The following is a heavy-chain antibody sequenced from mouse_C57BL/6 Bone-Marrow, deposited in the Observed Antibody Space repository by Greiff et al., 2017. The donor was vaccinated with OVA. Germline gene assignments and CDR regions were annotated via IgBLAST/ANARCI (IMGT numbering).Heavy chain of an antibody. D-gene: IGHD2-1*01. CDR1: GYTFTSYW. CDR2: IYPGSGST. J-gene: IGHJ4*01. CDR3: ASPGHYYVYYAMDY. Sequence: QVQLQQPGAELVKPGASVKMSCKASGYTFTSYWITWVKQRPGQGLEWIGDIYPGSGSTNYNEKFKSKATLTVDTSSSTAYMQLSSLTSEDSAVYYCASPGHYYVYYAMDYWGQGTSVTVSS. V-gene: IGHV1-55*01.